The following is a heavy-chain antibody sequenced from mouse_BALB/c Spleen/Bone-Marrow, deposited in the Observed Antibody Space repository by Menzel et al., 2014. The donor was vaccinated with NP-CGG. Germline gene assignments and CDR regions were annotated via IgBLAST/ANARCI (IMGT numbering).Heavy chain of an antibody. J-gene: IGHJ4*01. V-gene: IGHV1-14*01. CDR1: GYTFTSYV. D-gene: IGHD2-14*01. Sequence: EVRLQQSGPELVKPGASVKMSCKASGYTFTSYVLHWVKQKPGQGLEWIGYINSYNDGTNYNEKFKGKATLTSGKSSSTAYMELSSLTSEDSAVYYCARLGAYYRYGYAMDYWGQGTSVTVSS. CDR2: INSYNDGT. CDR3: ARLGAYYRYGYAMDY.